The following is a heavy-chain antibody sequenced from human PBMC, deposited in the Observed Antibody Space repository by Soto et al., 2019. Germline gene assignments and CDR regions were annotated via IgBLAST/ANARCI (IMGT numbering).Heavy chain of an antibody. V-gene: IGHV3-33*01. J-gene: IGHJ4*02. Sequence: GGSLRLSCAASGFTFSSYGMHWVRQAPGKGLEWVAVIWYDGSNKYYADSVKGRFTISRDNSKNTLYLQMNSLRAEDTAVYYCARDLSTDYDYVWGSYRSQKYFDYWGQGTLVTVSS. CDR3: ARDLSTDYDYVWGSYRSQKYFDY. D-gene: IGHD3-16*02. CDR1: GFTFSSYG. CDR2: IWYDGSNK.